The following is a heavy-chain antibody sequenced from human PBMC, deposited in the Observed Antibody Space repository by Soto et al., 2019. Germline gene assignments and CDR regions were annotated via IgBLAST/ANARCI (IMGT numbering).Heavy chain of an antibody. CDR1: VYTFTSYY. J-gene: IGHJ6*02. D-gene: IGHD2-15*01. V-gene: IGHV1-46*01. CDR2: VNPSGGST. Sequence: ASVKVSCNASVYTFTSYYMHWVRQGPGQGLEWMGIVNPSGGSTSYAQKFQGRVTMTRDTSTSTVYMELSSMRSEVTAVYYWASWSQLQDSFPSYYYYGMDVWGQGTTVTVYS. CDR3: ASWSQLQDSFPSYYYYGMDV.